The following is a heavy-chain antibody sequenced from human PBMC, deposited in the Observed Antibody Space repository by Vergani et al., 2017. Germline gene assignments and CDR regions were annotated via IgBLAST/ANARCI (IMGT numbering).Heavy chain of an antibody. CDR2: IYTSGST. V-gene: IGHV4-61*02. Sequence: VQLQESGPGLVKPSQTLSLTCTVPGCSISSGSYYWSWIRQPAGKGLGWIGRIYTSGSTNYNPSLKSRVTMSVDTSKNQFSLKLSSVTAADTAVYYCARYYEYVCGSYPWPGWGQGTLVTVSS. CDR3: ARYYEYVCGSYPWPG. CDR1: GCSISSGSYY. J-gene: IGHJ4*02. D-gene: IGHD3-16*02.